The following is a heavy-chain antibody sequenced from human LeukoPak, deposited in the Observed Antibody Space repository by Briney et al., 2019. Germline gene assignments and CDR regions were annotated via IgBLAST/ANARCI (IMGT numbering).Heavy chain of an antibody. CDR1: GGSVSSPKW. V-gene: IGHV4-4*02. CDR3: ARYRGANGDYFDY. J-gene: IGHJ4*02. CDR2: IYHSGST. D-gene: IGHD3-10*01. Sequence: SETLSLTCAVSGGSVSSPKWWSWVRQPPGKGLEWIGEIYHSGSTNYNPSLKSRVTISVDKSKNQFSLKLSSVTAADTAVYYCARYRGANGDYFDYWGQGTLVTVSS.